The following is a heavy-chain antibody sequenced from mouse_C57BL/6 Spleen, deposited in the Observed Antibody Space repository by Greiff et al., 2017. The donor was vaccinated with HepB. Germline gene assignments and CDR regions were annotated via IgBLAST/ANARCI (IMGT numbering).Heavy chain of an antibody. Sequence: EVQLQQSGPELVKPGASVKISCKASGYTFTDYYMNWVKQSHGKSLEWIGDINPNNGGTSYNQKFKGKATLTVDKSSSTAYMELRSLTSEDSAVYYCARELPDYYAMDYWGQGTSVTVSS. D-gene: IGHD2-1*01. CDR2: INPNNGGT. J-gene: IGHJ4*01. V-gene: IGHV1-26*01. CDR1: GYTFTDYY. CDR3: ARELPDYYAMDY.